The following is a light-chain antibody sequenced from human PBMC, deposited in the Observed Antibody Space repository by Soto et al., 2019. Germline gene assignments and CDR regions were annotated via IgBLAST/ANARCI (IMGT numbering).Light chain of an antibody. CDR1: QSISSY. CDR3: QQSYSTPYT. V-gene: IGKV1-39*01. CDR2: AAT. J-gene: IGKJ2*01. Sequence: DNQMTQSPSSLSASVGDRDTITCRASQSISSYLNWYQQKPGKAPKLLIYAATSLQSGVPSRFSGSGSGTDFTLTISSLQPEDFATYYCQQSYSTPYTFGQGTKVDI.